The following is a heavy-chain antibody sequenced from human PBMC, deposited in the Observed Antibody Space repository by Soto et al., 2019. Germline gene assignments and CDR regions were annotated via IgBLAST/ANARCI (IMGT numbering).Heavy chain of an antibody. D-gene: IGHD1-1*01. CDR1: GGSISSYY. V-gene: IGHV4-59*08. CDR2: IYYSGST. J-gene: IGHJ4*02. Sequence: QVQLQESGPGLVKPSETLSLTCTVSGGSISSYYWSWIRQPPGKGLEWIGYIYYSGSTNYNPSLRSRVTISVDTSTNQFSLNPSSVTAADTAVYDCAGRYGYSFDYWGQGTLVTVSS. CDR3: AGRYGYSFDY.